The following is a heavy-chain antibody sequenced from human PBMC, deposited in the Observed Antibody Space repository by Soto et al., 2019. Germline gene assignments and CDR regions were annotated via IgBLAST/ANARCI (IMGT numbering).Heavy chain of an antibody. CDR1: GGTFSSYA. D-gene: IGHD5-12*01. J-gene: IGHJ4*02. Sequence: GASVKVSCKASGGTFSSYAISWVRQAPGQGLEWMGGIIPIFGTANYAQKFQGRVTITADESTSTAYMELSSLRSEDTAVYYCASSLRWLQLLGYFDYWGQGTMVTVSS. CDR2: IIPIFGTA. V-gene: IGHV1-69*13. CDR3: ASSLRWLQLLGYFDY.